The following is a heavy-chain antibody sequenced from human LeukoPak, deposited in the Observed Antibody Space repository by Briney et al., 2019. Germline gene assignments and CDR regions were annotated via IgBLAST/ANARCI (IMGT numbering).Heavy chain of an antibody. CDR1: GYTFTSYD. V-gene: IGHV1-8*01. J-gene: IGHJ3*02. CDR2: MNPNSGNT. Sequence: ASVKVSCKASGYTFTSYDINWVRQATGQGLEWMGWMNPNSGNTGYAQKFQGRVTMTRNTSISTAYMELSSLRSEDTAVYYCAKDRALRYFDWLLVDAFDIWGQGTMVTVSS. CDR3: AKDRALRYFDWLLVDAFDI. D-gene: IGHD3-9*01.